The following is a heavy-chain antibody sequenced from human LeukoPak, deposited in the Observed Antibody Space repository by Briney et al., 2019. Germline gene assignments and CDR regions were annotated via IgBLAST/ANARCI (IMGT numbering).Heavy chain of an antibody. CDR3: ARGWEVGLRPKPRLNYGMDV. J-gene: IGHJ6*02. CDR2: MNPNSGNT. V-gene: IGHV1-8*02. Sequence: ASVKVSCKASGYTFTSYGINWVRQATGQGLEWMGWMNPNSGNTGYAQKFQGRVTMTRNTSISTAYMELSSLRSEDTAVYYCARGWEVGLRPKPRLNYGMDVWGQGTTVTVSS. CDR1: GYTFTSYG. D-gene: IGHD4-17*01.